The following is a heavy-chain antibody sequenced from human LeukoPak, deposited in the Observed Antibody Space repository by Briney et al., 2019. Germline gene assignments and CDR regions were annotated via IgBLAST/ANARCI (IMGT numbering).Heavy chain of an antibody. D-gene: IGHD2-15*01. Sequence: PSQTLSLTCTVSGGSISSGSYYWSWIRQHPGKGLEWIGYISNTGNTYYNRSLRGRVIISLDTSENQVSLKLSSVTAADTAVYYCARDASQHCSGDNCPDAFDIWGQGTMVTVSS. V-gene: IGHV4-31*02. CDR2: ISNTGNT. CDR1: GGSISSGSYY. CDR3: ARDASQHCSGDNCPDAFDI. J-gene: IGHJ3*02.